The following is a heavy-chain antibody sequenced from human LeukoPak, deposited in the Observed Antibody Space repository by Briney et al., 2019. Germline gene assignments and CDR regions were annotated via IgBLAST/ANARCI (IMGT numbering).Heavy chain of an antibody. J-gene: IGHJ6*02. Sequence: PGGSLRLSCAASGFTFDDYAMFWVRQAPGEGLEWVSGISWDSRNIGYAASVKGRFTVSRDNGKNSLYLQINSLRVEDTALYYCARGNRDTSGLCYYYGMDVWGQGTTVSVSS. CDR1: GFTFDDYA. CDR2: ISWDSRNI. V-gene: IGHV3-9*01. CDR3: ARGNRDTSGLCYYYGMDV. D-gene: IGHD6-19*01.